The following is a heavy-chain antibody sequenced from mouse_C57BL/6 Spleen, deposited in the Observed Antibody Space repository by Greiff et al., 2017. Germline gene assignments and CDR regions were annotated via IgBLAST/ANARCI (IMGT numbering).Heavy chain of an antibody. CDR1: GFTFSDYG. V-gene: IGHV5-17*01. D-gene: IGHD2-4*01. Sequence: EVQVVESGGGLVKPGGSLKLSCAASGFTFSDYGMHWVRQAPEKGLEWVAYISSGSSTIYYADTVKGRFTISRDNAKNTLFLQMTSLRSEDTAMYYCARPGNYDYSAWFAYWGQGTLVTVSA. CDR3: ARPGNYDYSAWFAY. J-gene: IGHJ3*01. CDR2: ISSGSSTI.